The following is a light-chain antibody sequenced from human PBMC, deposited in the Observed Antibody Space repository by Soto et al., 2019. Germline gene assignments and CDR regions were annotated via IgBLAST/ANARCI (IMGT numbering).Light chain of an antibody. J-gene: IGLJ3*02. V-gene: IGLV1-40*01. CDR1: SSNIGANYG. Sequence: QSVLTQPPSVSGAPGQRVTISCTGSSSNIGANYGVHWYHQLPGTAPKLLIYGNNNRPSGVPDRFSGSKSGTSASLAITGLQAADEADYYCQSYDSSLSGSVFGGGTQLTVL. CDR3: QSYDSSLSGSV. CDR2: GNN.